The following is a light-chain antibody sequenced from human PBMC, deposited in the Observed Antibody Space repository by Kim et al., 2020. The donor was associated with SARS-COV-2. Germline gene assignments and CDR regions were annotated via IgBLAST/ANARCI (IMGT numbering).Light chain of an antibody. J-gene: IGKJ4*01. V-gene: IGKV3-20*01. CDR2: VAS. Sequence: IVLTQSPGTLSLSPGERATLSCRASQSVSSSYLAWYQQKPGQAPRLLIYVASSRATGIPDRFSGSGSGTDFTLTISRLEPEDFAVYYCQQYGSSPTFGGGTKVDIK. CDR3: QQYGSSPT. CDR1: QSVSSSY.